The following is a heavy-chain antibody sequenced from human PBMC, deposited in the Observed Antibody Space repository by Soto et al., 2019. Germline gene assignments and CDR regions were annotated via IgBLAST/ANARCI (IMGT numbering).Heavy chain of an antibody. V-gene: IGHV1-8*01. D-gene: IGHD2-15*01. J-gene: IGHJ4*02. CDR1: GYTFTSLD. CDR3: ARGIAAGYDF. Sequence: QVQLVQSGAEVQEPGASVKVSCKTSGYTFTSLDINWVRQTTGQGLEWMGWMNPNSGITGYAERFQGRVTMTRDTSMSTAYMELGSLTSDDTAVYYCARGIAAGYDFWGQGTLVTVSS. CDR2: MNPNSGIT.